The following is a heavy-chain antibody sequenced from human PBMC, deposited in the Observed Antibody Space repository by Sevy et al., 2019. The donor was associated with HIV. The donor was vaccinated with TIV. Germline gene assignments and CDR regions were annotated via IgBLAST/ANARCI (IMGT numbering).Heavy chain of an antibody. V-gene: IGHV4-39*01. Sequence: SETLSLTCTVSGGSISSSSYYWGWIRQPPGKGLEWIGSIYYSGSTYYNPSLKSRVTISVDTSKNQFSLKLSSVTAADTAGYYCAAPGGWYDEGWGQGTLVTVSS. CDR3: AAPGGWYDEG. CDR1: GGSISSSSYY. J-gene: IGHJ4*02. D-gene: IGHD6-19*01. CDR2: IYYSGST.